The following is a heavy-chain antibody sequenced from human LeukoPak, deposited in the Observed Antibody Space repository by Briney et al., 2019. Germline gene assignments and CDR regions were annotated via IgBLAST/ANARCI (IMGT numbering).Heavy chain of an antibody. CDR2: IIPIFGTA. V-gene: IGHV1-69*05. CDR1: GGTFRSYA. Sequence: ASVNVSXKASGGTFRSYAISWVRQAPGQGLEWMGGIIPIFGTANYAQKFQGRVTITTDESTSTAYMELSSLRSEDTAVYYCARITVDAFDIWGQGTMVTVSS. J-gene: IGHJ3*02. D-gene: IGHD1-14*01. CDR3: ARITVDAFDI.